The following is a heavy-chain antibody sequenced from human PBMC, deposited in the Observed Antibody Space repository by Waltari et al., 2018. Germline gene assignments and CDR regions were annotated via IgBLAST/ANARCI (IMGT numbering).Heavy chain of an antibody. D-gene: IGHD2-15*01. CDR1: GGSISSTSW. CDR2: VYHTGGT. CDR3: ARDLGPGSGYFDS. V-gene: IGHV4-4*02. J-gene: IGHJ4*02. Sequence: QVQLQESGPGLVRPSGTLSLICAVSGGSISSTSWWNWVRQSPGKGLEWIGHVYHTGGTHYNPSMNSRVSMSLDKSKNHFSLKLSSVTAADTAVYYCARDLGPGSGYFDSWGQGTLVSVSS.